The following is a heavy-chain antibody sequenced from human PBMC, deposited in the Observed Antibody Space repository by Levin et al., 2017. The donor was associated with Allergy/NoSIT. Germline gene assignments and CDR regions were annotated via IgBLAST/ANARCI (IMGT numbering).Heavy chain of an antibody. D-gene: IGHD5-24*01. V-gene: IGHV3-11*01. CDR1: GFTFSDYY. CDR3: ARDQGVRRWLHEIDTPK. J-gene: IGHJ4*02. CDR2: ISSSGSII. Sequence: SCAASGFTFSDYYMSWIRQAPGKGLEWVSHISSSGSIIYYADSVKGRFTISRDNAKNSLYLQMNSLRAADTAVYYCARDQGVRRWLHEIDTPKWGQGTLVTVSS.